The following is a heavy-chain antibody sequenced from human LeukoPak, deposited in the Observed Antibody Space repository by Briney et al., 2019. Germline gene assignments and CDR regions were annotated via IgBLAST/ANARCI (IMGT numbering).Heavy chain of an antibody. CDR1: GYTFTSYD. D-gene: IGHD6-6*01. CDR2: IIPIFGTA. V-gene: IGHV1-69*13. J-gene: IGHJ6*02. CDR3: ARDSSSSDYYGMDV. Sequence: SVKVSCKASGYTFTSYDINWVRQAPGQGLEWMGGIIPIFGTANYAQKFQGRVTITADESTSIAYMELSSLRSEDTAVYYCARDSSSSDYYGMDVWGQGTTVTVSS.